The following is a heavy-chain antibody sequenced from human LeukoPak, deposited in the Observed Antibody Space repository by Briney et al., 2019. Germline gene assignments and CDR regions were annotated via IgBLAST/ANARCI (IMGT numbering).Heavy chain of an antibody. J-gene: IGHJ6*02. V-gene: IGHV3-21*01. CDR1: GFTFSSYS. CDR2: ISSSSSYI. D-gene: IGHD3-10*01. CDR3: ARDHMVRGVIITGYYGMDV. Sequence: GGSLRLSCAASGFTFSSYSMNWVRQAPGKGLEWVSSISSSSSYIYYADSVKGRFAISRDNAKNSLYLQMNSLRAEDTAVYYCARDHMVRGVIITGYYGMDVWGQGTTVTVSS.